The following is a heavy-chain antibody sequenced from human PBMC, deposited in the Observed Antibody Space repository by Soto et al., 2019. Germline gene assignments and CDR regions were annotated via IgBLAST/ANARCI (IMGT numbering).Heavy chain of an antibody. V-gene: IGHV2-5*02. CDR1: GFSLNTGGVG. Sequence: ITLKESGPTLVKPTQTLTLTCTFSGFSLNTGGVGVGWVRQPRGKAMEWLALIYWDDDERYRPSLRSRLNTTXDXXXNXVVLTMTNLDPEDTATYYCVRNWRYYGGDYYYGMDAWGQGTTVTVSS. D-gene: IGHD3-10*01. CDR2: IYWDDDE. J-gene: IGHJ6*02. CDR3: VRNWRYYGGDYYYGMDA.